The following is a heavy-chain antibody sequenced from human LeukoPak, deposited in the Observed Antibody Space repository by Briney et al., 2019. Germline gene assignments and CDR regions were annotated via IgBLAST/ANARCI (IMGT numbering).Heavy chain of an antibody. CDR1: GFTFSSYW. V-gene: IGHV3-7*01. CDR2: IKQDGSEK. J-gene: IGHJ4*02. CDR3: ARSRHCSGGSCYSDY. D-gene: IGHD2-15*01. Sequence: GGSLRLSCAASGFTFSSYWMSWVLQAPGKGLEWVANIKQDGSEKYYVDSVKGRFTISRDNAKNSLYLQMNSLRAEDTAVYYCARSRHCSGGSCYSDYWGQGTLVTVSS.